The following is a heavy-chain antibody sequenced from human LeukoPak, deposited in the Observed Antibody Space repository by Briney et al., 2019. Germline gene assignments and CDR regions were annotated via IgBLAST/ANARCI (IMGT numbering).Heavy chain of an antibody. J-gene: IGHJ6*03. V-gene: IGHV3-74*01. CDR2: INSDGSST. CDR1: GFTFSSYW. D-gene: IGHD6-13*01. Sequence: PGGSLRLSCAASGFTFSSYWMHWVRQAPGKGLVWVSRINSDGSSTSYADSVKGRFTISRDNAKNTLYLQMNSLRAEDTAVYYCARDRGGIGSSSLRGHYYYYYYMDVWGKGTTVTVSS. CDR3: ARDRGGIGSSSLRGHYYYYYYMDV.